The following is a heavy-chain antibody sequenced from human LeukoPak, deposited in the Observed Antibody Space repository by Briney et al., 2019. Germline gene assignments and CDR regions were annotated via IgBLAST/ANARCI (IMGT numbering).Heavy chain of an antibody. D-gene: IGHD1-26*01. J-gene: IGHJ4*02. CDR2: FDPEDGET. CDR1: GYTLTELS. Sequence: ASVKVSCKVSGYTLTELSMHWVRQAPGKGLEWMGGFDPEDGETIYAQKFQGRVTMTEDTSTDTAYIELSSLRSEDTAVYYCATTPPHVGATNAMYYFDYWGQGTLVTVSS. CDR3: ATTPPHVGATNAMYYFDY. V-gene: IGHV1-24*01.